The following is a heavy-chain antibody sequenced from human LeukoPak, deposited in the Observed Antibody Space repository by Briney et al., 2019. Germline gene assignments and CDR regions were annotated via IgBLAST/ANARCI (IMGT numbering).Heavy chain of an antibody. CDR1: GGSISSGGYS. D-gene: IGHD1-1*01. CDR2: IYHSGST. V-gene: IGHV4-30-2*01. CDR3: ARALQTRGGDAFDI. Sequence: SETLSLTCAVSGGSISSGGYSWSWIRQPPGKGLEWIGYIYHSGSTYYNPSLKSRVTISVDRSKNQFSLKLSSVTAADTAVYYCARALQTRGGDAFDIWGQGTMVTVSS. J-gene: IGHJ3*02.